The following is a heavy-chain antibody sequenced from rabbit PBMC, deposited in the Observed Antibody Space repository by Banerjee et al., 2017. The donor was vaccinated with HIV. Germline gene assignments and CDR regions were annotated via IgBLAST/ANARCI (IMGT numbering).Heavy chain of an antibody. V-gene: IGHV1S45*01. Sequence: QEQLVESGGGLVKPGGTLTLTCKASGIDFSNHYYMCWVRQAPGKGLELIACIYADSGSAYYANWVHGRFTISKTSSTTVTLQMTSLTAADTTTYFCARDLGGSGDLWGQGTLVTVS. CDR1: GIDFSNHYY. D-gene: IGHD1-1*01. CDR2: IYADSGSA. J-gene: IGHJ3*01. CDR3: ARDLGGSGDL.